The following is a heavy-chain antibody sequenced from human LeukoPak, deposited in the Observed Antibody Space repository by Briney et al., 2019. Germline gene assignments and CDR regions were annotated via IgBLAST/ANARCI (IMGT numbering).Heavy chain of an antibody. V-gene: IGHV4-4*07. D-gene: IGHD6-25*01. J-gene: IGHJ1*01. Sequence: SETLSLTCTVSGGSMSSYYWSWIRQPAGKGLEWIGRIYTSGITNYNPSLKGRVTMSVDRSKKQFSLKLSSVTAADTAVYYCARGLGGSGWEYFPHWGQGTLVTVSS. CDR2: IYTSGIT. CDR3: ARGLGGSGWEYFPH. CDR1: GGSMSSYY.